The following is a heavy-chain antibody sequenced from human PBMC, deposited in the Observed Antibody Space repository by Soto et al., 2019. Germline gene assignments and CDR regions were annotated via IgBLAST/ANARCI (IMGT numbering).Heavy chain of an antibody. D-gene: IGHD6-13*01. CDR2: ISADGAGT. J-gene: IGHJ4*02. V-gene: IGHV3-23*01. Sequence: GGSLRLSCAASGFTFNTYAMNWVRQAPGKGLEWVSAISADGAGTHYADSVKGRFTISRDNSKNTLSLQMNSLRAEDTAIFYCARISSSSCTDYWGQGTLVTVSS. CDR1: GFTFNTYA. CDR3: ARISSSSCTDY.